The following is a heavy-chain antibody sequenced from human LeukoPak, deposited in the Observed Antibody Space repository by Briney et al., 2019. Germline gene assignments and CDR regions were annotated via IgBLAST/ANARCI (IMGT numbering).Heavy chain of an antibody. CDR1: GGTFSSYA. Sequence: GASVKVSCKASGGTFSSYAISWVRQAPGQGLEWMGGIIPIFGTANYAQKFQGRVTITADESTSTAYMELSSLRSEDTAVYYCARDLLVVSYDSSGLPQKTNDYWGQGTLVTVSS. CDR3: ARDLLVVSYDSSGLPQKTNDY. J-gene: IGHJ4*02. D-gene: IGHD3-22*01. V-gene: IGHV1-69*13. CDR2: IIPIFGTA.